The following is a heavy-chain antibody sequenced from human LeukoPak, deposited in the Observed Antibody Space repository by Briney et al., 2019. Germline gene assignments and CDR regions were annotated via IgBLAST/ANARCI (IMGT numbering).Heavy chain of an antibody. Sequence: GGSLRLSCAASGFTFSSYEMNWVRQAPGKGLEWVSYISSSGSTIYYADSVKGRFTISRDNAKNSLYLQMSSLRVEDTALYYCARGGSVADPCGQGTLVTVSS. CDR2: ISSSGSTI. J-gene: IGHJ5*02. V-gene: IGHV3-48*03. CDR3: ARGGSVADP. D-gene: IGHD6-19*01. CDR1: GFTFSSYE.